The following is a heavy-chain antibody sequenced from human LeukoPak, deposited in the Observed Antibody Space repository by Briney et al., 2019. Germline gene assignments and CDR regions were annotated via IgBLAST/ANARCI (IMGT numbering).Heavy chain of an antibody. CDR2: IIPMLGIA. D-gene: IGHD6-13*01. Sequence: HWASVKVSCKASGGTFSSYSISWVRQAPGQGLEWMGRIIPMLGIANYAQKIQGRVTLTADKSTSTACMELSSLRSEDTAVYYCARASSPKYYYGMDVWGQGTTVTVSS. V-gene: IGHV1-69*04. CDR3: ARASSPKYYYGMDV. CDR1: GGTFSSYS. J-gene: IGHJ6*02.